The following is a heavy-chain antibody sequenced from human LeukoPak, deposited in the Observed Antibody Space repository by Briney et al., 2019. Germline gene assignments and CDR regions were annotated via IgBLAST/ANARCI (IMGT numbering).Heavy chain of an antibody. D-gene: IGHD5-12*01. CDR1: GFTFSSYN. CDR3: ARYNRLGAIDAFDI. J-gene: IGHJ3*02. Sequence: PGGSLRLTCAASGFTFSSYNMNWVRQAPGEGLEWVSYISSSTTIYYADSVKGRFTISRDNAKNSLYLQMNSLRDEDTAVYYCARYNRLGAIDAFDIWGQGAMVTVSS. CDR2: ISSSTTI. V-gene: IGHV3-48*02.